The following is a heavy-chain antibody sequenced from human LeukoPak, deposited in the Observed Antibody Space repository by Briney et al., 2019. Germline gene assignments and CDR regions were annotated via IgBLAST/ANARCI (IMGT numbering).Heavy chain of an antibody. CDR1: GYTFTGYY. J-gene: IGHJ5*02. D-gene: IGHD3-3*01. CDR3: ARVTIFGVVRNWFDP. CDR2: INPNSGGT. V-gene: IGHV1-2*06. Sequence: ASVKVSCKASGYTFTGYYMHWVRQAPGQGLEWMGRINPNSGGTNYAQKFQGRVTMTRDTSTSTVYMELSSLRSEDTAVYYCARVTIFGVVRNWFDPWGQGTLVTVSS.